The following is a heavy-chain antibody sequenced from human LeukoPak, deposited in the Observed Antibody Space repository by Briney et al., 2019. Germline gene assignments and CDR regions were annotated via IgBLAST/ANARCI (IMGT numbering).Heavy chain of an antibody. CDR2: ISTSGSTI. CDR1: GFTFSSYE. D-gene: IGHD4-23*01. Sequence: GGSLRLSCAASGFTFSSYEMNWVRQAPGKGLEWISYISTSGSTIYYADSVKGRFTVSRDNAKNSLYLQMNSLRAEGTAVYYCARSGGYYDYWGQGTLVSVSS. CDR3: ARSGGYYDY. V-gene: IGHV3-48*03. J-gene: IGHJ4*02.